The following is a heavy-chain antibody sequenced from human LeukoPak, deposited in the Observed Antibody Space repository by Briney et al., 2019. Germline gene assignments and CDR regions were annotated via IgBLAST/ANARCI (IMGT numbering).Heavy chain of an antibody. V-gene: IGHV1-58*01. J-gene: IGHJ6*02. CDR1: GFTFTNSA. CDR2: IVVDSGNT. CDR3: AAGYCTGGSCYPHYYYGMDV. D-gene: IGHD2-15*01. Sequence: GASVKVSCKASGFTFTNSAVQWVRQARGQRLEWIGWIVVDSGNTNYAQKFQERVTITRDMPTSTAYMVLSSLRSEDTAVYYCAAGYCTGGSCYPHYYYGMDVWGQGTTVTVSS.